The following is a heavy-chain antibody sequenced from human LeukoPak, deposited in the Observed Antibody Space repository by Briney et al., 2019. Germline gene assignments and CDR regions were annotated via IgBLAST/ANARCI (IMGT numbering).Heavy chain of an antibody. CDR2: IHSNGRT. CDR1: GDSISRYY. J-gene: IGHJ3*02. D-gene: IGHD3-22*01. Sequence: PSETLSLTCTVSGDSISRYYWTWIRQPPGKGLEWIAYIHSNGRTNYNPSLMSRVTMSLDTSKNQFSLTLSSVTAADTAVYYCARHDYFYDSGDYHAAFDIWGQGTMVTVSS. V-gene: IGHV4-59*08. CDR3: ARHDYFYDSGDYHAAFDI.